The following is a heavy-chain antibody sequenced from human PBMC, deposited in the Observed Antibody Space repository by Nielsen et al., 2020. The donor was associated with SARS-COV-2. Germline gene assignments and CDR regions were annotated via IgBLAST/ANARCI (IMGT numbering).Heavy chain of an antibody. CDR3: ARDWDYTSRWFDP. CDR2: ISWNSGSI. Sequence: GGSLRLSCAASGFTFDDYAMHWVRQAPGKGLEWVSGISWNSGSIGYADSVKGRFTISRDNAKNSLYLQMNSLRAEDTAVYYCARDWDYTSRWFDPWGQGTLVTVSS. D-gene: IGHD4-11*01. J-gene: IGHJ5*02. CDR1: GFTFDDYA. V-gene: IGHV3-9*01.